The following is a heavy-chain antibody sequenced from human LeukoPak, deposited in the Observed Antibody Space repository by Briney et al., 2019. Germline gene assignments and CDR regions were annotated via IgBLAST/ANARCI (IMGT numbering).Heavy chain of an antibody. CDR2: IYHSGST. J-gene: IGHJ4*02. CDR3: ARGSSGYRIDY. V-gene: IGHV4-30-2*01. Sequence: SETLSLTCTVSGGSISPYYWNWIRQPPGKGLEWIGYIYHSGSTYYNPSLKSRVTISVDRSKNQFSLKLSSVTAADTAVYYCARGSSGYRIDYWGQGTLVTVSS. CDR1: GGSISPYY. D-gene: IGHD3-22*01.